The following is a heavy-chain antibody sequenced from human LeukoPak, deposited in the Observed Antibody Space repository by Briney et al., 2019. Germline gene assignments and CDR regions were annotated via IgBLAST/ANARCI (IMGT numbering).Heavy chain of an antibody. Sequence: ASVKVSCKASGGTFSSYANSWVRQAPGQGLEWMGRIIPIFGTANYAQKFQGRVTITTDESTSTAYMELSSLRSEDTAVYYCAREYSSPLWYYYMDVWGKGTTVTVSS. J-gene: IGHJ6*03. CDR3: AREYSSPLWYYYMDV. CDR1: GGTFSSYA. D-gene: IGHD6-13*01. V-gene: IGHV1-69*05. CDR2: IIPIFGTA.